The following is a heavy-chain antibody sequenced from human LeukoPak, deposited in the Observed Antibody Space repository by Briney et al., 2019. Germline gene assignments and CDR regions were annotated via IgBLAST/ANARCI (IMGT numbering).Heavy chain of an antibody. V-gene: IGHV3-53*01. CDR3: AGRTVTPYYHDSSGFHLQY. Sequence: GSLRLSCAASGFTFSNYMSWVRQAPGKGLQWVSVIYSGGNTYYADSVKGRFTISRDNSKNTLYLQMNSLRAEDTAVYYCAGRTVTPYYHDSSGFHLQYWGQGTLVTVSS. J-gene: IGHJ1*01. CDR2: IYSGGNT. D-gene: IGHD3-22*01. CDR1: GFTFSNY.